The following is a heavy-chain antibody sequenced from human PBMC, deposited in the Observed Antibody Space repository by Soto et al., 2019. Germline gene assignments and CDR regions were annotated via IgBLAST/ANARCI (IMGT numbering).Heavy chain of an antibody. CDR3: AGTRYDYVWGRPGAFDI. CDR1: GGTFSSYA. CDR2: IIPIFGTA. D-gene: IGHD3-16*01. Sequence: SVKVSCKASGGTFSSYAISWVRQAPGQGLEWMGGIIPIFGTANYAQKFQGRVTITADESTSTAYMELSSLRSEDTAVYYCAGTRYDYVWGRPGAFDIWGQGTMVTVSS. V-gene: IGHV1-69*13. J-gene: IGHJ3*02.